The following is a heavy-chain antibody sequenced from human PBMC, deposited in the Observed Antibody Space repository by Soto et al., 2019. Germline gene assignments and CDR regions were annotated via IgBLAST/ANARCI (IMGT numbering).Heavy chain of an antibody. CDR1: GFSLSTEGMR. CDR2: IDWDDEK. D-gene: IGHD6-13*01. CDR3: ARISAAGTFFDY. V-gene: IGHV2-70*04. Sequence: GSGPTLVNPTQTLTLTCTFSGFSLSTEGMRVNWIRQPPGKALEWLARIDWDDEKFYSTSLKTRLTISKDTSKDQVVLTMTNMDPVDTASYYCARISAAGTFFDYWGQGALVTVSS. J-gene: IGHJ4*02.